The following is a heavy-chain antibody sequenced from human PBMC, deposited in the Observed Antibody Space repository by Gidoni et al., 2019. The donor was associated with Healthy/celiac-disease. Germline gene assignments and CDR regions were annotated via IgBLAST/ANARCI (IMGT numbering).Heavy chain of an antibody. J-gene: IGHJ3*02. CDR3: ARGSYYYDSSGLGHHDAFDI. Sequence: EVQLVASGGGLVKPAGSLRLSCAASGFTFSSYSMTWVRQAPGKGLEWVSSISSSSSYIYYADSVKGRFTISRDNAKNSMYLKMNSLRAEDTAVYDCARGSYYYDSSGLGHHDAFDIWGQGTMVTVSS. CDR1: GFTFSSYS. V-gene: IGHV3-21*01. D-gene: IGHD3-22*01. CDR2: ISSSSSYI.